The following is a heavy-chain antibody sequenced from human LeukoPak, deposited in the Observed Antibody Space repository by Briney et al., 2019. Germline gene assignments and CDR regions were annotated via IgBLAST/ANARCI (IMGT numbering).Heavy chain of an antibody. D-gene: IGHD2-2*01. V-gene: IGHV1-18*01. CDR3: ARELGYCSSTSCYFDP. CDR1: GYTFTSYG. Sequence: ASVKVSRKASGYTFTSYGISWVRQAPGQGLEWMGGISAYNGNTNYAQKLQGRVTMTTDTSTSTAYMELRSLRSDDTAVYYCARELGYCSSTSCYFDPWGQGTLVTVSS. J-gene: IGHJ5*02. CDR2: ISAYNGNT.